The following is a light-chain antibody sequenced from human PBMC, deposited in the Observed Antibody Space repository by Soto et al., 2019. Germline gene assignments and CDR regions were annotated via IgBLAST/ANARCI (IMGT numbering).Light chain of an antibody. CDR3: QQYDRSPWT. CDR1: QSVSSSY. Sequence: DIVLTQSPGTLSLSPGERATVSCRASQSVSSSYLAWYQQKPGQPPRLLIYGASTRATGFPDRFSGSGSGTDFTLTLSRLEPEDFVVYYCQQYDRSPWTFGQGTMVEIK. V-gene: IGKV3-20*01. CDR2: GAS. J-gene: IGKJ1*01.